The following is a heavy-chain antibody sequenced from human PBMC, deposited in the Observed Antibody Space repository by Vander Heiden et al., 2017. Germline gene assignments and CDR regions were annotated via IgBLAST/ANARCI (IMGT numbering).Heavy chain of an antibody. CDR1: GASFSGYY. CDR2: INHSGST. D-gene: IGHD3-3*01. V-gene: IGHV4-34*01. J-gene: IGHJ4*02. CDR3: ARAYYDFWRGYYHPGIDY. Sequence: QVQLQECGAGLLNPSETLSLTCAVYGASFSGYYWTWIRQPPGKGLEWIGEINHSGSTTYNPSLKRRGTISVDTSKSQFSLRLNSVTAADQDVYYCARAYYDFWRGYYHPGIDYWGQGDLVTVSS.